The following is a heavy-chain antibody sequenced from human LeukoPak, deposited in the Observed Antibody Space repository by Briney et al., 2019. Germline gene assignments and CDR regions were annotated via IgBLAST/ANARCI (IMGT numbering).Heavy chain of an antibody. V-gene: IGHV3-66*01. CDR3: AKGSMDV. J-gene: IGHJ6*02. CDR1: GFTVSSNY. CDR2: IYSGGST. Sequence: QAGGAQRLSCAASGFTVSSNYMSWVRQAPGKGLEWVSVIYSGGSTYYADSVKGRSTISRDNSKNTLYLQMNSLRAEDTAVYYCAKGSMDVWGQGTTVTVSS.